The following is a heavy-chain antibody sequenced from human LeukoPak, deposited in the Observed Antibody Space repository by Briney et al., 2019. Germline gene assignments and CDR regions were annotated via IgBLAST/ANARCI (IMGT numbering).Heavy chain of an antibody. D-gene: IGHD6-13*01. CDR2: INHSGST. Sequence: SETLSLTCAVYGGSFSGYYWSWIRQPPGKGLEWIGEINHSGSTNYNPSLKSRVTISVDTSKNQFSLKLSSVTAADTAVYYCARANPIAAALDYWGQGTLVTVSS. CDR1: GGSFSGYY. CDR3: ARANPIAAALDY. J-gene: IGHJ4*02. V-gene: IGHV4-34*01.